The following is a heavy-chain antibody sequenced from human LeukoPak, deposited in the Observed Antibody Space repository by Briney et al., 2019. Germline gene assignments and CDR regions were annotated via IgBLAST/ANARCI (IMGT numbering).Heavy chain of an antibody. Sequence: PGRSLRLSCAASGFTFSSYGMHWVRQAPGKGLEWVAVISYDGSNKYYADSVKGRFTISRDNSKNTLYLQMNSLRAEDTAVYYCAKPPSGSSWSFNYWGQGTLVTVSS. CDR1: GFTFSSYG. J-gene: IGHJ4*02. V-gene: IGHV3-30*18. CDR3: AKPPSGSSWSFNY. D-gene: IGHD6-13*01. CDR2: ISYDGSNK.